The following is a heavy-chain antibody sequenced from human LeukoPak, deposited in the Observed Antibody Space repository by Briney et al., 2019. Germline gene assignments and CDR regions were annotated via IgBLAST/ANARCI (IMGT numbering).Heavy chain of an antibody. V-gene: IGHV3-48*01. Sequence: PGGSLRLSCAASGFTFSSYSMNWVRQAPGKGLEWVSYISSSSSTIYYADSVKGRFTISRDNAKNSLYLQMNSLRAEDTAVYYCAREPPDWVSSTRPSAFDIWGQGTMVTVSS. CDR3: AREPPDWVSSTRPSAFDI. D-gene: IGHD2-2*01. CDR2: ISSSSSTI. CDR1: GFTFSSYS. J-gene: IGHJ3*02.